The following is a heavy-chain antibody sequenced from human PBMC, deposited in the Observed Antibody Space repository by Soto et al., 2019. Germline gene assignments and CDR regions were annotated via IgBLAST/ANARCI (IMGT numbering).Heavy chain of an antibody. Sequence: EVQLLESGGGLVQPGGSLRLSCAASGFTFSSYAMSWVRQAPGKGLEWVSAISGSGGSIGYADSVKGRFTISRDNAKNSLYLQMNSLRAEDTALYYCAKDSKAVAADDAFDIWGQGTMVTVSS. CDR2: ISGSGGSI. D-gene: IGHD6-19*01. V-gene: IGHV3-23*01. CDR1: GFTFSSYA. J-gene: IGHJ3*02. CDR3: AKDSKAVAADDAFDI.